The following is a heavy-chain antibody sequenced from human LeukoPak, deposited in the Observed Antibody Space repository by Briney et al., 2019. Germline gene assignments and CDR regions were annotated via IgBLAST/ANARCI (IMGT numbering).Heavy chain of an antibody. CDR1: GFTFSSYS. CDR2: ISSSSSCI. J-gene: IGHJ6*03. V-gene: IGHV3-21*01. Sequence: GGSLRLSCAASGFTFSSYSMNWVRQASGKGLEWVSSISSSSSCIYYADSVKGRFTISRDNAKNSLYLQMNSLRAEDTAVYYCASLPRYYYYYMDVWGKGTTVTVSS. CDR3: ASLPRYYYYYMDV.